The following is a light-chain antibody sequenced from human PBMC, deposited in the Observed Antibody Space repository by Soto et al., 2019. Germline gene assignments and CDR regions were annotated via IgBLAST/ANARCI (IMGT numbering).Light chain of an antibody. CDR2: YNN. J-gene: IGLJ1*01. V-gene: IGLV1-47*02. CDR3: ATWDDSLSGYV. CDR1: SSNIGSNY. Sequence: QSVLTQPPSASGTPGQRVTISCSGRSSNIGSNYVYWYQQLPGTAPKLLIYYNNQRPSGVPDRSSGSKSGTSASLAISGLRSEDEADYYCATWDDSLSGYVFGTGTKVTVL.